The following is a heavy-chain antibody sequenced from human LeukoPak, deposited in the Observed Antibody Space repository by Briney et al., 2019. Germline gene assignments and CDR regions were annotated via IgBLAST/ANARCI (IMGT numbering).Heavy chain of an antibody. CDR3: ARGFARGLFDI. J-gene: IGHJ3*02. CDR1: GYTFTSYY. V-gene: IGHV1-46*01. CDR2: INPSGGTT. Sequence: ASVKVSCTASGYTFTSYYMHWVRKAPGQGPEWMGIINPSGGTTSYAQKFQGRVTMTRDTSTSTVYMELSSLTSEDTAVYYCARGFARGLFDIWGQGTMVTVSS. D-gene: IGHD3-3*01.